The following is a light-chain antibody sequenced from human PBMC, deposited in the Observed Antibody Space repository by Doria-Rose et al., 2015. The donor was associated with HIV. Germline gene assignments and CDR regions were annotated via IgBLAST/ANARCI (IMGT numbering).Light chain of an antibody. CDR2: DGS. V-gene: IGKV3-20*01. J-gene: IGKJ1*01. CDR1: QSFSSTY. Sequence: EIVMTQSPGTLSLSPGERATLSCRASQSFSSTYLAWYQQKPGQAPSLLIYDGSTRATGIPDRFSASGSGTDFTLTINRLEPEDFAPYYCLQYGTSWTFGQGTKVEI. CDR3: LQYGTSWT.